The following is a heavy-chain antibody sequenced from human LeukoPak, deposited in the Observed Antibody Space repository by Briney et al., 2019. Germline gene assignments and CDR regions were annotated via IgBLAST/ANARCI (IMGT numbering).Heavy chain of an antibody. D-gene: IGHD3-22*01. CDR2: ISAYNGNT. V-gene: IGHV1-18*01. J-gene: IGHJ3*02. CDR1: GYTFTSYG. Sequence: ASVKASCKASGYTFTSYGISWVRQAPGQGLEWMGWISAYNGNTNYAQKLQGRVTMTTDTSTSTAYMELRSLRSDDTAVYYCARVPVITMIVVVITGAFDIWGQGTMVTVSS. CDR3: ARVPVITMIVVVITGAFDI.